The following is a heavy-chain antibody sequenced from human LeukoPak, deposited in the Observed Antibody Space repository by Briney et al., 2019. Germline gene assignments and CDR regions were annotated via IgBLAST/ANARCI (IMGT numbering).Heavy chain of an antibody. CDR1: GFTFSSYA. J-gene: IGHJ4*01. D-gene: IGHD3-22*01. Sequence: GGSLRLSCAASGFTFSSYAMSWVRQAPGKGLEWVSAISGSGGSTYYADSVKGRFTISRDNSKNTPYLQMNSLRAEDTAVYYCAADYYDSSGSFFDYWGQEPWSPSPQ. CDR2: ISGSGGST. V-gene: IGHV3-23*01. CDR3: AADYYDSSGSFFDY.